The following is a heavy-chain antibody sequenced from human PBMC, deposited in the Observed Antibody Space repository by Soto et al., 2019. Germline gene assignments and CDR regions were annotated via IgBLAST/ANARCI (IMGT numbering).Heavy chain of an antibody. Sequence: SETLSLTCTVSGGSISNYYWSWIRQPPGKGLEWIGYIYYSGSTNYNPSLKSRVTISVDTSKNQFSLKLSSVTAADTAVYYCARRVGYCSGGSCPPDYYYYMDVWGKGTTVTVSS. CDR1: GGSISNYY. J-gene: IGHJ6*03. CDR2: IYYSGST. V-gene: IGHV4-59*08. D-gene: IGHD2-15*01. CDR3: ARRVGYCSGGSCPPDYYYYMDV.